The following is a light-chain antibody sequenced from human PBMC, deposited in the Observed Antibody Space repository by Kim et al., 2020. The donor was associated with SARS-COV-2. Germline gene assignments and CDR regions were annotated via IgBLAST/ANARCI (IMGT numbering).Light chain of an antibody. CDR1: NSDYNY. Sequence: QSALTQPASVSESPGQSITISCTGANSDYNYVSWYQQHPGKAPTLVIYDATERPSGVSNRFSGSKSGNTASLTISQLQPEDEAYYYCNSNRNKTSLFGGGTQLTVL. V-gene: IGLV2-14*03. CDR3: NSNRNKTSL. CDR2: DAT. J-gene: IGLJ2*01.